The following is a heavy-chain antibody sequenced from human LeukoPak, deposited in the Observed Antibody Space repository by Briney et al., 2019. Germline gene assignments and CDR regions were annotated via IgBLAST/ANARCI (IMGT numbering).Heavy chain of an antibody. D-gene: IGHD6-19*01. J-gene: IGHJ4*02. Sequence: PSETLSLTCTVSGGSISSGDYYWSWIRQPPGKGLEWIGYIYYSGSTNYNPSLKSRVTISVDTSKNQFSLKLSSVTAADTAVYYCARSHRYSSGWYGFFDWGQGTLVTVSS. CDR2: IYYSGST. CDR3: ARSHRYSSGWYGFFD. CDR1: GGSISSGDYY. V-gene: IGHV4-61*08.